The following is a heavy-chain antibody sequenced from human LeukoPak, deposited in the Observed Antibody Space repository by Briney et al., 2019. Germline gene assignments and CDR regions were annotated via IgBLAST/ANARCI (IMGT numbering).Heavy chain of an antibody. J-gene: IGHJ3*02. CDR2: IIPIFGTA. D-gene: IGHD4-17*01. CDR1: GGTFSSYA. Sequence: SVKVSCKASGGTFSSYATSWVRQAPGQGLEWMGGIIPIFGTAYYAQKFQGRVTITADESTSTAYMELSSLRSEDTAVYYCARAHYGPDAFDIWGQGTMVTVSS. V-gene: IGHV1-69*13. CDR3: ARAHYGPDAFDI.